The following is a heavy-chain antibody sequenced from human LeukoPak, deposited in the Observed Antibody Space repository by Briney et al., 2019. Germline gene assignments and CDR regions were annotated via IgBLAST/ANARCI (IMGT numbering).Heavy chain of an antibody. V-gene: IGHV3-66*01. CDR1: GFTVSNNY. D-gene: IGHD3-16*02. J-gene: IGHJ4*02. CDR2: IYNEGTT. Sequence: GGSLRLSCVVSGFTVSNNYMTWVRQAPGKGLEWLSIIYNEGTTYYADSVRGRFTISGDNSKSTIYLQMNSLRAEDTAVYYCARDSFHTYWGQGTLVTVSS. CDR3: ARDSFHTY.